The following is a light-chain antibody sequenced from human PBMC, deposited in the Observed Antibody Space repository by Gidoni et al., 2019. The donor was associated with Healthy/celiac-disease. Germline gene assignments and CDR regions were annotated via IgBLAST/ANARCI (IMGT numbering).Light chain of an antibody. J-gene: IGKJ1*01. CDR3: QQSYSTLWT. CDR1: QSISSY. Sequence: DIQMTQSPSSLSASVGDRVTITCRASQSISSYLNWYQQKPGKAPNLLIYAASSLQSGVPSRFSGSGSGTDFTLTISGLQPEDLATYYCQQSYSTLWTFGQGTKVEIK. V-gene: IGKV1-39*01. CDR2: AAS.